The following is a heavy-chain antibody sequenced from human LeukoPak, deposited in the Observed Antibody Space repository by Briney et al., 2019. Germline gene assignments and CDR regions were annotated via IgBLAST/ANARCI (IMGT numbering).Heavy chain of an antibody. J-gene: IGHJ4*02. CDR2: ISSSGSTI. CDR1: GFTFSSYE. V-gene: IGHV3-48*03. D-gene: IGHD1-26*01. CDR3: ARGSSGSSNFDY. Sequence: PGGSLRLSCAASGFTFSSYEMNWVRQAPGKGLEWVSYISSSGSTIYYADSVKGRFTISRGNAKNSLYLQMNSLRAEDTAVYYCARGSSGSSNFDYWGQGTLVTVSS.